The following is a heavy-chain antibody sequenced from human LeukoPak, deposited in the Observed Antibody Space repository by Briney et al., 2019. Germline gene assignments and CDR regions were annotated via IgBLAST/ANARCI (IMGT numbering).Heavy chain of an antibody. J-gene: IGHJ4*02. CDR1: GFTINIFA. CDR3: ARGGGVEAAMALDY. CDR2: IYYDGSVK. Sequence: GRSLRLSCAASGFTINIFAMHWVRQAPGQGLEWVAIIYYDGSVKYYVDSVKGRFTISRDSSKNTLYLLMNRLRADDTAVYYCARGGGVEAAMALDYWGQGTLVAVSS. D-gene: IGHD5-18*01. V-gene: IGHV3-33*01.